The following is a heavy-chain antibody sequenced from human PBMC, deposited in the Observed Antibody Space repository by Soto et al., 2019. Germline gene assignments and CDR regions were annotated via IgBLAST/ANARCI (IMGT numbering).Heavy chain of an antibody. J-gene: IGHJ5*02. D-gene: IGHD2-21*02. CDR2: INHSGST. V-gene: IGHV4-34*01. CDR1: GGSFSGYY. Sequence: SETLSLTCAVYGGSFSGYYWSWIRQPPGKGLEWIGEINHSGSTNYYPSLKSRVTISVDTSKNQFSLKLSSVTAADTAAYYCARGPPIVVVTAINNWFDPWGQGTLVTVSS. CDR3: ARGPPIVVVTAINNWFDP.